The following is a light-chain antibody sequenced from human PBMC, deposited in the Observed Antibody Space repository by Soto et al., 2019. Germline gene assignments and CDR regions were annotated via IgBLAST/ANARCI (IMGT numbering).Light chain of an antibody. CDR1: QSVSSY. J-gene: IGKJ5*01. CDR2: DAS. V-gene: IGKV3-11*01. Sequence: EIVLTQSPSTLSLSPGERATLSCSASQSVSSYLAWYQQKPGQAPMLLTYDASNGAIALPATFSGSGSATDCTPTISSIAPEDFAVDSCQHRSNWPITFAQWTRLEI. CDR3: QHRSNWPIT.